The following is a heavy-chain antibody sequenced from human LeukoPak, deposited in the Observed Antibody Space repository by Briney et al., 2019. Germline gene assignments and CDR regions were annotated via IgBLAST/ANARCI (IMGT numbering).Heavy chain of an antibody. CDR2: INHSGST. D-gene: IGHD1-26*01. J-gene: IGHJ4*02. CDR1: GGSFSGYY. V-gene: IGHV4-34*01. Sequence: KSSETLSLTCAVYGGSFSGYYWSWIRQPPGKGLEWIGEINHSGSTDYNPSLKSRVTFSVDTSKNQFSLKLSSVTAADTAVYYCARSSWSLFDYWGQGTLVTVSS. CDR3: ARSSWSLFDY.